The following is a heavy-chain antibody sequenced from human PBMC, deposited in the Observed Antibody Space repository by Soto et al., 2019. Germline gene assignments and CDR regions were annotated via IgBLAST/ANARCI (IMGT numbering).Heavy chain of an antibody. CDR2: IYYSGST. CDR3: ARIRITMVRGANYFDY. CDR1: GGYISSSSYY. J-gene: IGHJ4*02. Sequence: QLQLQESGPGLVKPSETRSLTCTVAGGYISSSSYYWGWIRQPPGKGLEWIGSIYYSGSTYYNPSLKSRVTISVDTSKNQFSLKLSSVAAADTAVYYCARIRITMVRGANYFDYWGQGTLVTVSS. V-gene: IGHV4-39*01. D-gene: IGHD3-10*01.